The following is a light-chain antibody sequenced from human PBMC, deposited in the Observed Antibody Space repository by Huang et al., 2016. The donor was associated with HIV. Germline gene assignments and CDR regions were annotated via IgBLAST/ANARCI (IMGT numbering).Light chain of an antibody. Sequence: DIVMTQSPFSLPVTPGEPASISCRANQSLLHTDGYNYLHWYLQKSWQYPQLLIYLGSTRASGVPDRFSGSGSGTDFTLKISRVEAEDVGVYYCLQTLQTPPYTFGQGTKLEIK. CDR3: LQTLQTPPYT. CDR2: LGS. V-gene: IGKV2-28*01. CDR1: QSLLHTDGYNY. J-gene: IGKJ2*01.